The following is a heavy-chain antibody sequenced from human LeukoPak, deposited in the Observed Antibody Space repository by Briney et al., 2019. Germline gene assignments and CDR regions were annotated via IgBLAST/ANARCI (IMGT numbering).Heavy chain of an antibody. Sequence: GGSLRLSCAASGFTFSSYAMSWVRQAPGKGLEWVSGISGRDSTTYYADSVKGRFTISRENSKNTLYLQMNSLRAEDTAVYYCAKSGGSYWSWGQGTLVTVSS. V-gene: IGHV3-23*01. D-gene: IGHD1-26*01. CDR1: GFTFSSYA. CDR3: AKSGGSYWS. CDR2: ISGRDSTT. J-gene: IGHJ5*02.